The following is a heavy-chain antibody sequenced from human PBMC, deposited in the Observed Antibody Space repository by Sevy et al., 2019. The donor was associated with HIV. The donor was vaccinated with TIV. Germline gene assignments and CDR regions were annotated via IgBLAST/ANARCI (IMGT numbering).Heavy chain of an antibody. CDR1: GFTFSNAW. CDR3: TTDQSIMITFGGVIVNAFDI. CDR2: IKSKTDGGTT. V-gene: IGHV3-15*01. J-gene: IGHJ3*02. D-gene: IGHD3-16*02. Sequence: GGSLRLSCAASGFTFSNAWMSWVRQAPGKGLEWVGRIKSKTDGGTTDYAAPVKGRFTISIDYSKNTLYLQMNILKTEDTAVYYCTTDQSIMITFGGVIVNAFDIWGQGTMVTVSS.